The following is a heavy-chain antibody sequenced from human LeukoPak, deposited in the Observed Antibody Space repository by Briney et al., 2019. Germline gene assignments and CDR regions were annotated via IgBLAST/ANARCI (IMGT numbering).Heavy chain of an antibody. Sequence: SETLSLTCTVSGGSISNYYWSWIRQPPGKGLGWIGYIYYNGNTNYNPSLRSRVTMSVDTSKNQFSLRLSSVTAADTAVYYCARGPPVTTTLSAYHIWGQGTMVTVS. CDR2: IYYNGNT. CDR1: GGSISNYY. V-gene: IGHV4-59*08. CDR3: ARGPPVTTTLSAYHI. D-gene: IGHD4-17*01. J-gene: IGHJ3*02.